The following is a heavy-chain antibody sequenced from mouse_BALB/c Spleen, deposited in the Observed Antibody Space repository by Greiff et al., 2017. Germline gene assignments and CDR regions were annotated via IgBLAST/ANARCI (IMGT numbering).Heavy chain of an antibody. CDR3: ARRYGSSYGMDY. D-gene: IGHD1-1*01. J-gene: IGHJ4*01. Sequence: QVQLQQSGPELVKPGASVKISCKASGYSFTSYYIHWVKQRPGQGLEWIGWIFPGSGNTKYNEKFKGKATLTADTSSSTAYMQLSSLTSEDSAVYFCARRYGSSYGMDYWGQGTSVTVSS. V-gene: IGHV1-66*01. CDR1: GYSFTSYY. CDR2: IFPGSGNT.